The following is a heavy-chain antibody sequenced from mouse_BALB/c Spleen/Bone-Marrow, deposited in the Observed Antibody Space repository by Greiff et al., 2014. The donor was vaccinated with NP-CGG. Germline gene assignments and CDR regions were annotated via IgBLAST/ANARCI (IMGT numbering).Heavy chain of an antibody. CDR1: GFSLTSYG. D-gene: IGHD1-1*01. V-gene: IGHV2-9*02. J-gene: IGHJ4*01. Sequence: VQVVESGPGLVAPSQSLSITCTVSGFSLTSYGVHWVRQPPGKVLEWLGVIWAGGSTNYNSALMTRLSISKDNSKSQVFLKMNSLQTDDTAMYYCARGSYYEGAMDYWGQGTSVTVSS. CDR3: ARGSYYEGAMDY. CDR2: IWAGGST.